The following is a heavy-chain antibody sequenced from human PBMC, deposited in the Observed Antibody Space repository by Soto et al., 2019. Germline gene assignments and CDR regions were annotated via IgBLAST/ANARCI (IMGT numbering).Heavy chain of an antibody. CDR1: GFTFSSYS. CDR2: ISSSSSYI. V-gene: IGHV3-21*01. Sequence: GGSLRLSCAASGFTFSSYSMNWVRQAPGKGLEWVSSISSSSSYIYYADSVKGRFTISRDNAKNSLYLQMNSLRAEDTAVYYCARDEYHTAARRGMDVWGQGTTVTVSS. J-gene: IGHJ6*02. D-gene: IGHD6-6*01. CDR3: ARDEYHTAARRGMDV.